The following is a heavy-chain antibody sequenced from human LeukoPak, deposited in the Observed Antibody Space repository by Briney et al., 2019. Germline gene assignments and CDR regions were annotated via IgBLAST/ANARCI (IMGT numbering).Heavy chain of an antibody. CDR1: GFTFSSYG. CDR2: ISYDGSNK. Sequence: GRSLRLSCAASGFTFSSYGMHWVRQAPGKGLEWVAVISYDGSNKYYADSVKGRFTISRDNSKNTLYLQMNSLRAEDTAVYYCAKSAQYYFDYWGQGTLVTFSS. J-gene: IGHJ4*02. V-gene: IGHV3-30*18. CDR3: AKSAQYYFDY.